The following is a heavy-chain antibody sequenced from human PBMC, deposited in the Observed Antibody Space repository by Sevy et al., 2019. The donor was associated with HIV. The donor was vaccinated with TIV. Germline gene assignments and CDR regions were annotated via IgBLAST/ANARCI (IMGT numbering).Heavy chain of an antibody. CDR2: ISFDGNNK. Sequence: GGSLRLSCAASGFTFSTYGMHWVRQAPGKGLEWMAVISFDGNNKYSADSVKGRFTISRDNSKNALYLQMNSLRPEDTAVYYCARDSGYSFNWYPGYWGQGTLVTVSS. D-gene: IGHD6-13*01. J-gene: IGHJ4*02. CDR1: GFTFSTYG. V-gene: IGHV3-30*03. CDR3: ARDSGYSFNWYPGY.